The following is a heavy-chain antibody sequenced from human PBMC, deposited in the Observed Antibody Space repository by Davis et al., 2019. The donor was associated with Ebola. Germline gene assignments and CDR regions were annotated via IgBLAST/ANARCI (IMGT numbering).Heavy chain of an antibody. D-gene: IGHD6-19*01. Sequence: ASVKVSCKASGYTFTSYGISWVRQAPGQGLEWMGWISAYNGNTNYAQKLQGRVTMTTDTSTSTAYMELRSLRSDDTAVYYCAREIPWLDKYNWFDPWGQGTLVTVSS. V-gene: IGHV1-18*01. J-gene: IGHJ5*02. CDR2: ISAYNGNT. CDR3: AREIPWLDKYNWFDP. CDR1: GYTFTSYG.